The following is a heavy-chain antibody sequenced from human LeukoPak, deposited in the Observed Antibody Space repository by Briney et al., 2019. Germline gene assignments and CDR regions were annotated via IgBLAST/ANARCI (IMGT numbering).Heavy chain of an antibody. CDR3: ARAVPGKYYFDY. CDR1: GYTFTSYG. CDR2: ISAYNGNT. J-gene: IGHJ4*02. D-gene: IGHD6-19*01. V-gene: IGHV1-18*01. Sequence: ASVKVSCKASGYTFTSYGISWVRQAPGQGLEWMGWISAYNGNTNYAQKFQGRVTMTRDTSISTAYMELRRLRSDDTAVYYCARAVPGKYYFDYWGQGTLVTVSS.